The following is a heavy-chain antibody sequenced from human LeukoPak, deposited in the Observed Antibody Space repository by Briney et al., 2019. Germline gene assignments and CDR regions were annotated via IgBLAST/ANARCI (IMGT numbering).Heavy chain of an antibody. Sequence: GESLRIPCKGSGYSFTSYWISWVRQMPGKGLEWMGRIDPSDSYTNYSPSFQGHVTISADKSISTAYLQWSSLKASDTATYYCARIGGREENYFDYWGQGTLVTVSS. V-gene: IGHV5-10-1*01. CDR3: ARIGGREENYFDY. CDR1: GYSFTSYW. J-gene: IGHJ4*02. D-gene: IGHD2-15*01. CDR2: IDPSDSYT.